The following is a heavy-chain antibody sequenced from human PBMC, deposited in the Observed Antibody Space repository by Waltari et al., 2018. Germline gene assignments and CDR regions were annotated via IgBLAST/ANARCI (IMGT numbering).Heavy chain of an antibody. V-gene: IGHV3-9*01. CDR3: AKDRGGSGSFSSYYYYGLDV. D-gene: IGHD3-10*01. J-gene: IGHJ6*02. CDR1: GFTFSSYA. Sequence: EVQLLESGGGLVQPGGSLRLSCAASGFTFSSYAMSWVRQAPGKGLEWVSGITWNSGSLGYVDSVKGRFTISRDNAKKSLYLQMNNLRAEDTALYYCAKDRGGSGSFSSYYYYGLDVWGQGTTVTVSS. CDR2: ITWNSGSL.